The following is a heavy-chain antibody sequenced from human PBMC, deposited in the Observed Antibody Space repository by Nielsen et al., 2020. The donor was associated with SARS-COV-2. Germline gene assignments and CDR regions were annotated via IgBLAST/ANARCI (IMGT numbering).Heavy chain of an antibody. J-gene: IGHJ5*02. CDR3: ARRAEWELFAWFDP. Sequence: GSLRLSCTVSGGSISSSSYYWGWIRQPPGKGLEWIGSIYYSGSTYYNPSLKSRVTISVDTSKNQFSLKLSPVTAADTAVYYCARRAEWELFAWFDPWGQGTLVTVSS. CDR2: IYYSGST. D-gene: IGHD1-26*01. V-gene: IGHV4-39*01. CDR1: GGSISSSSYY.